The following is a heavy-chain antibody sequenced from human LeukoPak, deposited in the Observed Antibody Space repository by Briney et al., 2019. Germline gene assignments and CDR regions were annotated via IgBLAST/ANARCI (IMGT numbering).Heavy chain of an antibody. J-gene: IGHJ4*02. Sequence: PGGSLRLSCAASGFTFSSYWMHWVRPAPGKGLVWVSRINSDGSSTSYADSVKGRFTISRDNATNTLYLQMNSLRAEDTAVYYCARVGRDTRVDYFDYWGQGTLVTVSS. V-gene: IGHV3-74*01. CDR3: ARVGRDTRVDYFDY. CDR2: INSDGSST. D-gene: IGHD5-18*01. CDR1: GFTFSSYW.